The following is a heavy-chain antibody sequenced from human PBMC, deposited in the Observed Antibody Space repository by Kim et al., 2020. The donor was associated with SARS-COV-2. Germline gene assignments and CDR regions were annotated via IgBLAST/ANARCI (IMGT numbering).Heavy chain of an antibody. V-gene: IGHV4-34*01. CDR2: INHSGST. CDR3: ARGPSWNPDAFDI. D-gene: IGHD1-1*01. Sequence: SETLSLTCAVYGGSFSGYYWSWIRQPPGKGLEWIGEINHSGSTNYNPSLKSRVTISVDTSKNQFSLKLSSVTAADTAVYYCARGPSWNPDAFDIWGQGT. CDR1: GGSFSGYY. J-gene: IGHJ3*02.